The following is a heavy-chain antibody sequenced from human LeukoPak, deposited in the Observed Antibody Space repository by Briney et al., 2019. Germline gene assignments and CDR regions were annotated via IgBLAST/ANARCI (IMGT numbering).Heavy chain of an antibody. CDR1: GGTFSSYA. CDR3: ATTPGTATNYYYYYYMDV. Sequence: ASVKVSCKASGGTFSSYAIRWVRQAPGQGLEWMGGIIPIFGTANYAQKFQGRVTITTDESTSTAYMELSSLRSEDTAVYYCATTPGTATNYYYYYYMDVWGKGTTVTVSS. CDR2: IIPIFGTA. D-gene: IGHD1-14*01. J-gene: IGHJ6*03. V-gene: IGHV1-69*05.